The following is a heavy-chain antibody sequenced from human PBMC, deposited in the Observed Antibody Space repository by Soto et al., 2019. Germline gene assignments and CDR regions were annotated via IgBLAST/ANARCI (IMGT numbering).Heavy chain of an antibody. CDR2: IIPIFGTA. J-gene: IGHJ4*02. CDR3: AKGHDYVWGSYRYSGLDY. D-gene: IGHD3-16*02. V-gene: IGHV1-69*01. CDR1: GGTFSSYA. Sequence: QVQLVQSGAEVKKPGSSVKVSCKASGGTFSSYAVSWVRQAPGQGLEWMGGIIPIFGTANYAQKFQGRVTITGDESRSTAYMELSSLRSEDTAVYYCAKGHDYVWGSYRYSGLDYWGQGTLVTVSS.